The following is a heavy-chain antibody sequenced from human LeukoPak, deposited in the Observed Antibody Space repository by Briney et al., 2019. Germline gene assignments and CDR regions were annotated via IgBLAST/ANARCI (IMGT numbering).Heavy chain of an antibody. CDR1: GCTFSSYF. CDR2: IIPIFATA. V-gene: IGHV1-69*13. J-gene: IGHJ5*02. Sequence: GASVKVACKASGCTFSSYFISWVRQAPGQGLEWMGGIIPIFATANYAQKFQGRVTITADESTSTAYMELSRLRSEDTAVFYCAPYYGSGMFGWFDPWGQGTLVTVSS. CDR3: APYYGSGMFGWFDP. D-gene: IGHD3-10*01.